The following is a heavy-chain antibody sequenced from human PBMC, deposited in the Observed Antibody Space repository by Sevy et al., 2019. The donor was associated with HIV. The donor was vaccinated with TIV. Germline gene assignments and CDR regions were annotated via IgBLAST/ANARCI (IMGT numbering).Heavy chain of an antibody. CDR1: GYSISSGYY. J-gene: IGHJ6*02. CDR3: ARVGYCSSTSCYLYYYGMDV. V-gene: IGHV4-38-2*01. D-gene: IGHD2-2*01. CDR2: IYQSGST. Sequence: SETLSLTCAVSGYSISSGYYWGWIRQPPGKGLEWIGRIYQSGSTSYNPSLTSRFTISVDTPKNQFSLKLSSVTAADTAVYYCARVGYCSSTSCYLYYYGMDVWGQGTTVTVSS.